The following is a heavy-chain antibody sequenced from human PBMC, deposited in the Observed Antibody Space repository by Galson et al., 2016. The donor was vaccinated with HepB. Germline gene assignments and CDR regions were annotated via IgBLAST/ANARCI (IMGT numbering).Heavy chain of an antibody. J-gene: IGHJ4*02. CDR2: TYYRSKWYD. CDR1: GDSVSSNSAA. D-gene: IGHD1-1*01. CDR3: ARGASTVLPLARIFDS. Sequence: CAISGDSVSSNSAAWNWIRQSPSRGLEWLGRTYYRSKWYDDYALSVKSRISINPATSRNQFSLQLNSVTPEDTAVYYCARGASTVLPLARIFDSWGQGTLVTVSS. V-gene: IGHV6-1*01.